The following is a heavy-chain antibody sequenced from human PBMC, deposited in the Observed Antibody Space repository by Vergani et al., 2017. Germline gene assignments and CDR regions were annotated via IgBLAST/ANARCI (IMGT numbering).Heavy chain of an antibody. CDR2: FDPEDGET. Sequence: QVQLVQSGAEVKKTGASVKVSCKVSAYTLTELSMHWVRQAPGKGLEWMGGFDPEDGETIYGQKFQGRVTMTEDTSTDTAYMGLSSLGSEDTAVYYCATRRLRFLEWLFHDAFDIWGQGTMVTVSS. D-gene: IGHD3-3*01. CDR1: AYTLTELS. CDR3: ATRRLRFLEWLFHDAFDI. J-gene: IGHJ3*02. V-gene: IGHV1-24*01.